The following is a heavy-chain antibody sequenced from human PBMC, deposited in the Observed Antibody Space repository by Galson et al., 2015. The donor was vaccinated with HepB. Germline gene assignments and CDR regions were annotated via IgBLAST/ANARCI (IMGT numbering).Heavy chain of an antibody. J-gene: IGHJ4*02. Sequence: ETLSLTCSVSDDSISSYYWSWIRQPPGKGLEWIGYIFYTGSTNYNPSLKSRVTMSIDTSKKQFSLKLRSVTAADTAVYYCAREHSTFWIDSWGQGIQVIVSS. V-gene: IGHV4-59*01. CDR1: DDSISSYY. D-gene: IGHD3-3*01. CDR2: IFYTGST. CDR3: AREHSTFWIDS.